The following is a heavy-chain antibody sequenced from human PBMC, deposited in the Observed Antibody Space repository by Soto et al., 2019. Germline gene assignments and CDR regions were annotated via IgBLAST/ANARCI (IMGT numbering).Heavy chain of an antibody. Sequence: HSGTMWITGAVCGDYICAYSWSWVRQPPGKGLEWIGNIHYNENTKYNPSLKSRVTMSVDTSKNQFSLRLISVTAADTAKYFCAREGNLGRWLQPLDFWGQGTLVTVSS. J-gene: IGHJ4*02. V-gene: IGHV4-59*01. CDR2: IHYNENT. CDR1: GDYICAYS. CDR3: AREGNLGRWLQPLDF. D-gene: IGHD5-12*01.